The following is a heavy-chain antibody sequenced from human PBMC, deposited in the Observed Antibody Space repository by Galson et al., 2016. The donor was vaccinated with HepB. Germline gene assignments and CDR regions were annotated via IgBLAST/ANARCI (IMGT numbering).Heavy chain of an antibody. V-gene: IGHV3-23*01. D-gene: IGHD5-24*01. CDR1: GFAFSNSA. J-gene: IGHJ4*02. CDR2: ISPGRPNT. CDR3: AVWLQAHFDH. Sequence: SLRLSCAASGFAFSNSAMGWIRQVPRRGLEWVSTISPGRPNTHYADSVWSRFTISRDDAKDTVFLHMYSLRDEDTAVYYCAVWLQAHFDHWGQGTFVAVSS.